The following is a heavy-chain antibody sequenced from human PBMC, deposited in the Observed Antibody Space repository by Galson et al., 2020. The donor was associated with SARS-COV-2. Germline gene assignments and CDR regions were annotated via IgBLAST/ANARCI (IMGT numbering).Heavy chain of an antibody. Sequence: SETLSLTCTVSDSSISSDYYWAWIRQPPGKGLEWIGSVHHSGTTYSNPSLKNRVTTSIDTSKHQFFLKLRSVTASDTAIYYCAREDYIMIPSAALFDFWGQGALVTVSS. V-gene: IGHV4-38-2*02. CDR1: DSSISSDYY. CDR2: VHHSGTT. J-gene: IGHJ4*02. D-gene: IGHD3-16*01. CDR3: AREDYIMIPSAALFDF.